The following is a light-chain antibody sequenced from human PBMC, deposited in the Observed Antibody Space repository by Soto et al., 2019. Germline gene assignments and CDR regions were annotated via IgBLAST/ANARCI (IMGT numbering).Light chain of an antibody. CDR1: QSVSNSY. J-gene: IGKJ1*01. CDR2: GAS. Sequence: DIVLTQSPGTLSLSPGERATLSCRASQSVSNSYLAWYQQKPGQAPRLLIYGASSRATGIPHRFSGSGSGPDFTITTSRLEPEDFAVYYCHQYSTSVPWTFGQGTKVAIK. V-gene: IGKV3-20*01. CDR3: HQYSTSVPWT.